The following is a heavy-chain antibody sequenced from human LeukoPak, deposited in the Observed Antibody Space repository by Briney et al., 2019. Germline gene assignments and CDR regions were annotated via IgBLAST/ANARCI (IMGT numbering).Heavy chain of an antibody. CDR3: ARVAAKTVDY. V-gene: IGHV4-38-2*02. J-gene: IGHJ4*02. CDR2: IYYSGST. Sequence: SETLSLTCNVSGYSISSGYYWGWIRQPPGKGLEWIGSIYYSGSTNYNPSLKSRVTISVDTSKNQFSLKLSSVTAADTAVYYCARVAAKTVDYWGQGTLVTVSS. CDR1: GYSISSGYY. D-gene: IGHD2-15*01.